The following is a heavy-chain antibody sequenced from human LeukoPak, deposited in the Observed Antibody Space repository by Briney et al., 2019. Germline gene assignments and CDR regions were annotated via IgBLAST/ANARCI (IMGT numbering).Heavy chain of an antibody. D-gene: IGHD6-13*01. CDR2: FDPEDGET. CDR3: ATYLLAAPGDADY. J-gene: IGHJ4*02. Sequence: ASVKVSCKVSGYTLTELSMHWVLQAPGKGLEWMGGFDPEDGETIYAQKFQGRVTMTEDTSTDTAYMELSSLRSEDTAVYYCATYLLAAPGDADYWGQGTLVTGSS. CDR1: GYTLTELS. V-gene: IGHV1-24*01.